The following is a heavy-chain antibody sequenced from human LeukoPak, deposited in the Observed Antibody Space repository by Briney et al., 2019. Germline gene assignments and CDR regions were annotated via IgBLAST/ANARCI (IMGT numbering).Heavy chain of an antibody. V-gene: IGHV1-69*01. D-gene: IGHD6-19*01. CDR1: GGTFSSYA. Sequence: GSSVKVSCKASGGTFSSYAISWVRQAPGQGLECMGGIIPIFGTANYAQKFQGRVTITADESTSTAYMELSSLRSEDTAVYYCARDQHSGSGWYGTSDYGGQGTLVTVSS. CDR3: ARDQHSGSGWYGTSDY. J-gene: IGHJ4*02. CDR2: IIPIFGTA.